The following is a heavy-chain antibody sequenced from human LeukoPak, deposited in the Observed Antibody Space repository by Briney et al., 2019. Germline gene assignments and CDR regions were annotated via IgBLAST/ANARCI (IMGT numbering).Heavy chain of an antibody. J-gene: IGHJ4*02. CDR2: ISSSSSYI. V-gene: IGHV3-21*01. CDR1: GFTFSSYS. CDR3: ARDSTGPYYYGSGSETNFDY. Sequence: PGGSLRLSCAASGFTFSSYSMNWVRQAPGKGLEWVSSISSSSSYIYYADSVKGRFTISRDNAKNSLYLQMNSLRAEDTAVYYCARDSTGPYYYGSGSETNFDYWGQGTLVTVSS. D-gene: IGHD3-10*01.